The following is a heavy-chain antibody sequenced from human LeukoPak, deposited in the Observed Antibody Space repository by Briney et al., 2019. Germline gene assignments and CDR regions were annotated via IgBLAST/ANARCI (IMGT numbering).Heavy chain of an antibody. D-gene: IGHD3-10*01. CDR1: GFTVSSNY. CDR2: IYSGGST. CDR3: ARDLINYYFDY. J-gene: IGHJ4*02. V-gene: IGHV3-66*02. Sequence: GGSLRLSCAASGFTVSSNYMSWVRQAPGKGLEWVSVIYSGGSTYYADSVKGRFTISRGNSKNTLYLQMNSLRAEDTAVYYCARDLINYYFDYWGQGTLVTVSS.